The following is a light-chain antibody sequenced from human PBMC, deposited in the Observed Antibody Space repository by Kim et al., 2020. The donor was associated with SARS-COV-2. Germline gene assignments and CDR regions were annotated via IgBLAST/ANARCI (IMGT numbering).Light chain of an antibody. CDR2: GAS. CDR1: QSVSSSF. V-gene: IGKV3-20*01. Sequence: EIVLTQSPGTLSLSPGERATLSCRASQSVSSSFLAWYQQKPGQAPRLLIYGASSRAAGNPDRFSGSGSGTDFTLTISRLEPEDFAVYYCQQYGTSLLYTFGQGTKVDIK. CDR3: QQYGTSLLYT. J-gene: IGKJ2*01.